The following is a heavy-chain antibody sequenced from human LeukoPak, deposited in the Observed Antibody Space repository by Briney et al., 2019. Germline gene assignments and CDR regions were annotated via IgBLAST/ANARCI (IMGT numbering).Heavy chain of an antibody. CDR3: AWGATFLSHVYDY. Sequence: ASVKVSCKASGYTFTRYYMHWVGQAPGQEGEGMGWINPKSGGTNYAQKFQGRVTMTRDTSIRTAYMELSRLRSDDTAVYYCAWGATFLSHVYDYWGQGTLVTVSS. CDR1: GYTFTRYY. D-gene: IGHD1-26*01. J-gene: IGHJ4*02. CDR2: INPKSGGT. V-gene: IGHV1-2*02.